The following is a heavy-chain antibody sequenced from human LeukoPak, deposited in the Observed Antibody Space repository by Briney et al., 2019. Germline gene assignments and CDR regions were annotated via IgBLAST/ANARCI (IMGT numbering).Heavy chain of an antibody. D-gene: IGHD3-22*01. CDR2: IYYSGST. CDR3: ARALDYYDSSGYYSYYYYMDV. V-gene: IGHV4-59*05. Sequence: SETLSLTCTVSGGSISSYHWSWIRQPPGKGLEWIGSIYYSGSTYYNPSLKSRVTISVDTSKNQFSLKLSSVTAADTAVYYCARALDYYDSSGYYSYYYYMDVWGKGTTVTISS. J-gene: IGHJ6*03. CDR1: GGSISSYH.